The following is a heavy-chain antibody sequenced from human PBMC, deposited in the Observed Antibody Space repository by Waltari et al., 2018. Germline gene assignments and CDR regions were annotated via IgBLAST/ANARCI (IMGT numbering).Heavy chain of an antibody. CDR2: TYYRSKWYY. J-gene: IGHJ3*02. D-gene: IGHD6-6*01. CDR1: GDSVSSNSAA. Sequence: VQLQQSGPGLLKPSQTLSLTCAISGDSVSSNSAAWNWIRQSPSRGLEWLGRTYYRSKWYYNYAVSVKSRITINPDTSKNQFFLQLNSVTPEDTAVYYCARDFRGRIIAARLGAFDIWGQGTMVTVSS. CDR3: ARDFRGRIIAARLGAFDI. V-gene: IGHV6-1*01.